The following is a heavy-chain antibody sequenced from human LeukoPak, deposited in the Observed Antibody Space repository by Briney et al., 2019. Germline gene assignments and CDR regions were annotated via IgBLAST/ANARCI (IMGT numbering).Heavy chain of an antibody. V-gene: IGHV1-18*01. CDR1: GGTFSSYA. CDR3: ARVGDSSGYYWSDY. D-gene: IGHD3-22*01. CDR2: ISAYNGNT. Sequence: GASVKVSCKASGGTFSSYAISWVRQAPGQGLEWMGWISAYNGNTNYAQKLQGRVTMTTDTSTSTAYMELRSLRSDDTAVYYCARVGDSSGYYWSDYWGQGTLVTVSS. J-gene: IGHJ4*02.